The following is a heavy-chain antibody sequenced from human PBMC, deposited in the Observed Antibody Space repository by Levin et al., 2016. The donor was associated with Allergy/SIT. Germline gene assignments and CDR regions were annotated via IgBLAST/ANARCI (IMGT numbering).Heavy chain of an antibody. CDR1: GFTFTNYA. V-gene: IGHV3-33*08. Sequence: GESLKISCAASGFTFTNYAMSWVRQAPGKGLEWVAVIWHDGSTTYYGDSVKGRFTISRDNSKNTLYLQMSSLRAEDTAVYYCARSPLAAVGYWGQGTLVTVSS. CDR3: ARSPLAAVGY. J-gene: IGHJ4*02. CDR2: IWHDGSTT. D-gene: IGHD6-25*01.